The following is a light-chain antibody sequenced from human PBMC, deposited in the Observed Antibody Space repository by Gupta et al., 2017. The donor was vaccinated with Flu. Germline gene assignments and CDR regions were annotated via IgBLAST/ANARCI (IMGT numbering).Light chain of an antibody. J-gene: IGKJ3*01. Sequence: SSPSASVGDRVTITCRASKSISNNLKWYQQKPGEAPKLLVYAAASLQSGVPSRFSGSGSGTDVTITISSRQQEDCATSFCHHSHSTPLLTFGHGTKVDIK. CDR2: AAA. V-gene: IGKV1-39*01. CDR1: KSISNN. CDR3: HHSHSTPLLT.